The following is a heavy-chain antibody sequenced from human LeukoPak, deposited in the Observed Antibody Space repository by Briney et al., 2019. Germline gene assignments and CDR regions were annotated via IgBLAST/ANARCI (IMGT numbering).Heavy chain of an antibody. V-gene: IGHV3-21*01. D-gene: IGHD3-9*01. CDR2: ISSSSSYI. Sequence: GGSLRLSCAASGFTFSSYSMNWVRQAPGKGLEWVSSISSSSSYIYYADSVKGRFTISRDNAKNSLYLQMNSLRAEDTAVYYCARGLYYDILTGQDYYFDYWGQGTLVTVSS. J-gene: IGHJ4*02. CDR3: ARGLYYDILTGQDYYFDY. CDR1: GFTFSSYS.